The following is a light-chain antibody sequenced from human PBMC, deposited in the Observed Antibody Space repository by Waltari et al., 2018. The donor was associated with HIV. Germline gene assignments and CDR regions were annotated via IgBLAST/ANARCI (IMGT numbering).Light chain of an antibody. CDR1: QSLLHSNGYNY. CDR2: LGS. Sequence: DIVMTQSPLSLSVTPGQPASISCRSSQSLLHSNGYNYLDWYLQKPGPSPQLLIDLGSNRASGVPDRFSGSGSGTDFTLKISRVEAEDVGVYYCMQARQTLFTFGPGTKVDIK. J-gene: IGKJ3*01. V-gene: IGKV2-28*01. CDR3: MQARQTLFT.